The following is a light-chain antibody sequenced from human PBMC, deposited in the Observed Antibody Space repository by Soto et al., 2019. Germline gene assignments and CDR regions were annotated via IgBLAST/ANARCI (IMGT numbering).Light chain of an antibody. J-gene: IGKJ1*01. CDR2: GAS. CDR3: QHYGSSPGT. CDR1: QSVSSSY. Sequence: EIVLTQSPGTLFLSPGERATLSCRASQSVSSSYLAWYQQKPGQAPRLLIYGASIRATGIPDRFSGSGSGTDFTLTISRLAPEDFVVYYCQHYGSSPGTFGQGTEVDIK. V-gene: IGKV3-20*01.